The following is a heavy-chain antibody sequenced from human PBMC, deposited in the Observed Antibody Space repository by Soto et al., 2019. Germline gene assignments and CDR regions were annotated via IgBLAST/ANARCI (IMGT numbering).Heavy chain of an antibody. D-gene: IGHD3-16*02. CDR3: ARDRIPPLGELSLDFDY. CDR2: ISAYNGNT. V-gene: IGHV1-18*01. CDR1: GYTFTSYG. J-gene: IGHJ4*02. Sequence: QVQLVQSGAEVKKPGASVKVSCKASGYTFTSYGISWVRQAPGQGLEWMGWISAYNGNTNYAQKRQGRVTMTTDTSTSTAYMELRSLRSDDTAVYYCARDRIPPLGELSLDFDYWGQGTLVTVSS.